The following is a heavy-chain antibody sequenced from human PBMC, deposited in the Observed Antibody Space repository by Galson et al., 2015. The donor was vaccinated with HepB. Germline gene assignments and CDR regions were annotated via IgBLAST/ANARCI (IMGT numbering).Heavy chain of an antibody. CDR2: INPNSGDT. J-gene: IGHJ3*01. Sequence: SVKVSCKASGYAFGGYYIHWVRQAPGQGLEWMGRINPNSGDTNYAQDFQGRVTMTRDTSINTAFMELNRLTSDDTTVYYCARAWGSNTDYYHDVFDFWGQGTMVTVSS. V-gene: IGHV1-2*06. D-gene: IGHD3-9*01. CDR1: GYAFGGYY. CDR3: ARAWGSNTDYYHDVFDF.